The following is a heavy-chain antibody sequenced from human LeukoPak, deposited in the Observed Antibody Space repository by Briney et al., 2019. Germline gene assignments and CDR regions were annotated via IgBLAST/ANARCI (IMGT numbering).Heavy chain of an antibody. J-gene: IGHJ4*02. CDR1: GFTFNDYY. Sequence: GGSLRLSCAASGFTFNDYYMSWVRQAPGKGLEWVSVIYSGGSTYYADSVKGRFTISRDNSKNTLYLQMNSLRAEDTAVYYCARVVGGDYYDSSGDWGQGTLVTVSS. V-gene: IGHV3-66*01. CDR2: IYSGGST. CDR3: ARVVGGDYYDSSGD. D-gene: IGHD3-22*01.